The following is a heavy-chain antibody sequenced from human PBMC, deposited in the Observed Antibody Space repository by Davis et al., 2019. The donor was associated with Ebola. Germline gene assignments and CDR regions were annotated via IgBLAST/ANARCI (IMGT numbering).Heavy chain of an antibody. D-gene: IGHD6-13*01. J-gene: IGHJ6*02. CDR1: GYSFTSYW. CDR2: IRSKANSYAT. V-gene: IGHV3-73*01. CDR3: TRRQQLGYGMDV. Sequence: GESLKISCKGSGYSFTSYWISWVRQASGKGLEWVGRIRSKANSYATAYAASVKGRFTISRDDSKNTAYLQMNSLKTEDTAVYYCTRRQQLGYGMDVWGQGTTVTVSS.